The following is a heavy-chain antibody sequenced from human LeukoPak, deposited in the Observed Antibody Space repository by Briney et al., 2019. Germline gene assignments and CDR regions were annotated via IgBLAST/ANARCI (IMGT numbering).Heavy chain of an antibody. CDR3: ARTHCSSTSCYKGGDAFDI. Sequence: ASVKVSCKASGYIFTSYYIHWVRQAPGQGLEWMGKINPSGGSTSYAQKFQGRVTITTDESTSTAYMELSSLRSEDTAVYYCARTHCSSTSCYKGGDAFDIWGQGTMVTVSS. CDR2: INPSGGST. V-gene: IGHV1-46*01. CDR1: GYIFTSYY. D-gene: IGHD2-2*02. J-gene: IGHJ3*02.